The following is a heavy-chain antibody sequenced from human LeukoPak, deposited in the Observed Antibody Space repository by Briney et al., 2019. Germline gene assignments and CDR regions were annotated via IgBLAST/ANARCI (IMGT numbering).Heavy chain of an antibody. D-gene: IGHD1-26*01. CDR3: ARAGATRFGYFDY. V-gene: IGHV3-21*01. CDR2: ISSSSSYI. Sequence: GGSLRLSCAASGFTFSSYSMNWVRQAPGKGLEWVSSISSSSSYIYYADSVKGRFTISRDNAKNSLYLQMNSLRAEDTAVYYCARAGATRFGYFDYWGQGTLVTVSS. CDR1: GFTFSSYS. J-gene: IGHJ4*02.